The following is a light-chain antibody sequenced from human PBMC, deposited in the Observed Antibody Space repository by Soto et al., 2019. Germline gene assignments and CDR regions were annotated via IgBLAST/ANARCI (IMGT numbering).Light chain of an antibody. Sequence: QSALTQPRSVSGSPGQSVTISCTGTTSDVGGYNYVFWYQQHPGKAPKLMIYDVSKRPAGDPDRFSGSKSGNTASLTISGLKAEDEADYYCCSCGGSYTRVFGGGTKLAVL. J-gene: IGLJ3*02. CDR1: TSDVGGYNY. CDR2: DVS. V-gene: IGLV2-11*01. CDR3: CSCGGSYTRV.